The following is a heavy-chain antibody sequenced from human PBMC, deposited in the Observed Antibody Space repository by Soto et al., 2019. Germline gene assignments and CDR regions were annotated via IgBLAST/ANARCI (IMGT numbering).Heavy chain of an antibody. CDR2: ISHYGNT. D-gene: IGHD2-2*01. V-gene: IGHV4-4*02. CDR1: GGSMRNDDW. J-gene: IGHJ5*02. Sequence: QVRLQESGPGLVEPSGTLSLTCGVSGGSMRNDDWWSWVRQNPGKGLEWIGEISHYGNTNYNPSLKSRVTMSIDTSKNQFSLKVRSLTAADTAMYYCARNGDCTSGICYVGWFDPWGQGTLVSVSS. CDR3: ARNGDCTSGICYVGWFDP.